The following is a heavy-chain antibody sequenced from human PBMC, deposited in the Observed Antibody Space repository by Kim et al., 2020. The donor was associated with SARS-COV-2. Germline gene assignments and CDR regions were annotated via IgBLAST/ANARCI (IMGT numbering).Heavy chain of an antibody. CDR3: AHGHYYGAGNLGTFDV. Sequence: SGPTLVKPTQTLTLTCTFSGFSLSTIGVGVGWIRQPPGKALEWLAVIYWDDDKRYSPSLKSRLSITKDTSKNRVVLTMTNIDPVDTATYYCAHGHYYGAGNLGTFDVWGQGTLVTVSS. J-gene: IGHJ3*01. CDR1: GFSLSTIGVG. D-gene: IGHD3-10*01. V-gene: IGHV2-5*02. CDR2: IYWDDDK.